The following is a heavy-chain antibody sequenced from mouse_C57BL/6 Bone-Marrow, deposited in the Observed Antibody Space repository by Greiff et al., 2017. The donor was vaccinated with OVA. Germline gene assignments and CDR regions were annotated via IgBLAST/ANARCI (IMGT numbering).Heavy chain of an antibody. J-gene: IGHJ2*01. V-gene: IGHV1-19*01. CDR3: ARYVAQAPFDY. Sequence: EVQLQQSGPVLVKPGASVKMSCKASGYTFTDYYMNWVKQSHGKSLEWIGVINPYNGGTSYNQKFKGKATLTVDKSSSTAYMELNSLTSEDSAVYYCARYVAQAPFDYWGQGTTLTVSS. CDR1: GYTFTDYY. CDR2: INPYNGGT. D-gene: IGHD3-2*02.